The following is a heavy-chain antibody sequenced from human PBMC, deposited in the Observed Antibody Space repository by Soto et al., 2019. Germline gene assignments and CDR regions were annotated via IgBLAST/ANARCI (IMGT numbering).Heavy chain of an antibody. Sequence: QVQLQESGPGLVKPSQTLSLTCTVSGGSISSGGYSWSWIRQHPVKGLEYIGYIYHSGSTYYTPSLKSRVTISVDTSKNQFSLKLTSVTAADTAVYYCARVRQWPVAPYYYYGMDVWGQGTAVTVSS. J-gene: IGHJ6*02. CDR2: IYHSGST. CDR3: ARVRQWPVAPYYYYGMDV. V-gene: IGHV4-31*03. D-gene: IGHD6-19*01. CDR1: GGSISSGGYS.